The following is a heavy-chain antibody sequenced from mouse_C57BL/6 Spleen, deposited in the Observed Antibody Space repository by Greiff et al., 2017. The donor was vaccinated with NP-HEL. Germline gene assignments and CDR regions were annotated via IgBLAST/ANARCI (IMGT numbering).Heavy chain of an antibody. D-gene: IGHD2-3*01. V-gene: IGHV1-53*01. Sequence: QVQLQQPGAELVKPGASVKVSCKASGYTFTSYWMHWVKQRPGQGLEWIGNINPSNGGTNYNEKFKSKATLTVDKSSSTAYMQLSSLTSEDSAVYYCARWGGYFYFDYWGQGTTLTVSS. CDR1: GYTFTSYW. J-gene: IGHJ2*01. CDR3: ARWGGYFYFDY. CDR2: INPSNGGT.